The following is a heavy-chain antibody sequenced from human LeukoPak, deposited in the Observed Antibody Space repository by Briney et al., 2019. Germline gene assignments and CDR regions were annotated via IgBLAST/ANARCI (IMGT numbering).Heavy chain of an antibody. J-gene: IGHJ5*02. D-gene: IGHD3-16*01. CDR1: GFSFSSHG. CDR2: ISVSVGET. V-gene: IGHV3-23*01. CDR3: AKDDDCIRFLS. Sequence: GGSLRPSCAASGFSFSSHGMNWVCQGPGKGPEWVSGISVSVGETYYADSVKGRFTSSRHNSKHTLYLQMNSLRAQDTDVYYCAKDDDCIRFLSWGEGPLVPVSS.